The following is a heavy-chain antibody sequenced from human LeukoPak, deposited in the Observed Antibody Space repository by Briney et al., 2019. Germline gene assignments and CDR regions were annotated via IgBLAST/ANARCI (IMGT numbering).Heavy chain of an antibody. CDR3: ARVERARSSSWYYYYYGMDV. CDR2: IIPIFGTA. CDR1: GGTFSSYA. Sequence: SVKVSCKASGGTFSSYAISWVRQAPGQGLEWMGGIIPIFGTANYAQKLQGRVTMTTDTSTSTAYMELRSLRSDDTAVYYCARVERARSSSWYYYYYGMDVWGQGTTVTVSS. V-gene: IGHV1-69*05. J-gene: IGHJ6*02. D-gene: IGHD6-13*01.